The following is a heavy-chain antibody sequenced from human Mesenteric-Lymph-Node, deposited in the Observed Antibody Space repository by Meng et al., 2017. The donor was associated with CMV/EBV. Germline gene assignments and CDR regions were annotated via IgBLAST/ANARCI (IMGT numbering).Heavy chain of an antibody. CDR2: IYYSGST. CDR3: VRDFDGGRARFDP. V-gene: IGHV4-59*01. J-gene: IGHJ5*02. D-gene: IGHD3-16*01. Sequence: GSLRLSCTVSGGSISPNCWSWIRQPPGKGLEWIGYIYYSGSTNYNPSLKRRVTISVDSSKNQFSLHLRSVTAADTAVYYCVRDFDGGRARFDPWGQGILVTVSS. CDR1: GGSISPNC.